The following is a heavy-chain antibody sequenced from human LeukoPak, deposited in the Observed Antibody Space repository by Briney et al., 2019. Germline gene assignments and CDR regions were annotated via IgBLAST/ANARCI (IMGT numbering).Heavy chain of an antibody. J-gene: IGHJ6*03. Sequence: SETLSLTCAVYGGSFSGYYWSWIRQPPGKGLEWIGEINHSGSTNYNPSLKSRVTISVDTSKNQFSLKLSSVTAADTAVYYCARGSRVYDFWSGYYTGVAPRGTNYMDVWGKGTTVTVSS. CDR1: GGSFSGYY. D-gene: IGHD3-3*01. CDR2: INHSGST. V-gene: IGHV4-34*01. CDR3: ARGSRVYDFWSGYYTGVAPRGTNYMDV.